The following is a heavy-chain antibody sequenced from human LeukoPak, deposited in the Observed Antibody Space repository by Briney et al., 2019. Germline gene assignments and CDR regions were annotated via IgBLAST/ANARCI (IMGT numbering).Heavy chain of an antibody. Sequence: ASVKVSCKASGYTFTSYDINWVRQATGQGLEWMGWMNPNSGNTGYAQKFQGRVTMTRNTSISTAYMELSSLRSEDTAVYYCARVMPYCSSTSCRRWFDPWGQGTLVTVSS. CDR2: MNPNSGNT. CDR3: ARVMPYCSSTSCRRWFDP. V-gene: IGHV1-8*01. D-gene: IGHD2-2*01. CDR1: GYTFTSYD. J-gene: IGHJ5*02.